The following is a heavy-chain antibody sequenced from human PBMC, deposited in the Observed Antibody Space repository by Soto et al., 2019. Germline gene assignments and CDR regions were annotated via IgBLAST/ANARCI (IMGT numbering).Heavy chain of an antibody. CDR3: ARGGGYCTNGVCHRYYYYGMDV. CDR2: IYYSGST. J-gene: IGHJ6*02. D-gene: IGHD2-8*01. CDR1: GGSISSGGYY. V-gene: IGHV4-31*03. Sequence: PSETLSLTCTVSGGSISSGGYYWSWIRQHPGKGLEWIGYIYYSGSTYYNPSLKSRVTISVDTSKNQFSLKLSSVTAADTAVYYCARGGGYCTNGVCHRYYYYGMDVWGQGTTVTVSS.